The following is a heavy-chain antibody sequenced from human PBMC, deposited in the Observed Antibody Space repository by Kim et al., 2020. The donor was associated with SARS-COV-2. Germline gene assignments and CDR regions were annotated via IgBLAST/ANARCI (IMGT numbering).Heavy chain of an antibody. J-gene: IGHJ4*02. D-gene: IGHD2-21*02. V-gene: IGHV1-69*04. CDR3: ARGARGGNSLSPPNYYFDY. CDR1: GGTFSSYA. Sequence: SVKVSCKASGGTFSSYAISWVRQAPGQGLEWMGRIIPIFGIANYAQKFQGRVTITADKSTSTAYMELSSLRSEDTAVYYCARGARGGNSLSPPNYYFDYWGQGTLVTVSS. CDR2: IIPIFGIA.